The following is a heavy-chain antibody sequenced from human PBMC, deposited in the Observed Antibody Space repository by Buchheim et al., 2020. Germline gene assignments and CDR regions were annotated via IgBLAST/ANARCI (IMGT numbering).Heavy chain of an antibody. CDR1: GGSISSSSYY. D-gene: IGHD6-19*01. CDR2: IYYSGST. CDR3: ARHSIYSSGWYKRYYYFDY. V-gene: IGHV4-39*01. J-gene: IGHJ4*02. Sequence: QVQLEESGPGLVKPSETLSLTCTVSGGSISSSSYYWGWIRQPPGKGLEWIGSIYYSGSTYYNPSLKSRVTISVDTSKNQFSLKLSSVTAADTAVYYCARHSIYSSGWYKRYYYFDYWGQGTL.